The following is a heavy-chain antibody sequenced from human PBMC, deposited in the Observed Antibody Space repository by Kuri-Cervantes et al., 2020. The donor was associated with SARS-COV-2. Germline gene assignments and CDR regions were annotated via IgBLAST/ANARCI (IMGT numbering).Heavy chain of an antibody. D-gene: IGHD2-2*01. CDR2: IWYDGSNK. CDR3: ARSHKDIVVVLAARGYDYGMDV. V-gene: IGHV3-33*01. J-gene: IGHJ6*02. CDR1: GFTLSSYG. Sequence: LSLTCAASGFTLSSYGMHWVCQAPGKGLEWVAVIWYDGSNKYYADSVKGRFTISRDNSKNTLYLQMNSLRAEDTAVYYCARSHKDIVVVLAARGYDYGMDVWGQGTTVTVSS.